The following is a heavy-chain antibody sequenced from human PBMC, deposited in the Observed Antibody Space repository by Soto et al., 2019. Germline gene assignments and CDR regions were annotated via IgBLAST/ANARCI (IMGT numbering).Heavy chain of an antibody. V-gene: IGHV1-46*01. D-gene: IGHD2-8*01. J-gene: IGHJ6*02. CDR2: IDPRGGTT. CDR1: GYSFTSYY. Sequence: ASVKVSCKASGYSFTSYYMHWVRQAPGQRPEWMGVIDPRGGTTTYTQKLQGRLRFTRDTSTSTLYMDLSSLRPDDTAVYFCARASPTDMGVYGLAVWGQGTSVTVS. CDR3: ARASPTDMGVYGLAV.